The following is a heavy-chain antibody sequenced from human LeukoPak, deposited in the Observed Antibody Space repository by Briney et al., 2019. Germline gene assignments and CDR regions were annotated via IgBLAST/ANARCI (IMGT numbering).Heavy chain of an antibody. J-gene: IGHJ5*02. V-gene: IGHV1-2*02. D-gene: IGHD2-15*01. Sequence: GASVKVSCKASGYTFTGYYMHWVRQAPGQGLEWMGWINPNSGGTNYAQKFQGRVTMTRDTSISTAYMELSRLRSDDTAVYYCARVFYCSGGSCYSGSFDPWGQGTLVTVSS. CDR2: INPNSGGT. CDR1: GYTFTGYY. CDR3: ARVFYCSGGSCYSGSFDP.